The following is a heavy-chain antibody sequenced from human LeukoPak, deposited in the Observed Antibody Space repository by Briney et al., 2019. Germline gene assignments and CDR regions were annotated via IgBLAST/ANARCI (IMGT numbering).Heavy chain of an antibody. Sequence: SVKVSCKASGGTFSSYAISWVRQAPGQGLEWMGRIIPILGIANYAQKFKGRVTITADKSTSTAYMELSSLRSEDTAVYYCARSAVAGRGNWFDPWGQGTLVTVSS. CDR2: IIPILGIA. D-gene: IGHD6-19*01. CDR1: GGTFSSYA. J-gene: IGHJ5*02. V-gene: IGHV1-69*04. CDR3: ARSAVAGRGNWFDP.